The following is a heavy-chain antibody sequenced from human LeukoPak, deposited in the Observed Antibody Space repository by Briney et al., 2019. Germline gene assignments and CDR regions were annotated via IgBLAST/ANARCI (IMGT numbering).Heavy chain of an antibody. Sequence: SETLSLTCTVSGGSISSGSYYWSWIRQPPGKGLEWIGSIYHSGSTYYNPSLKSRVTISVDTSKNQFSLKLSSVTAADTAVYYCARRDTNYGDYVGYFDYWGQGTLVTVSS. D-gene: IGHD4-17*01. V-gene: IGHV4-39*07. CDR1: GGSISSGSYY. CDR3: ARRDTNYGDYVGYFDY. J-gene: IGHJ4*02. CDR2: IYHSGST.